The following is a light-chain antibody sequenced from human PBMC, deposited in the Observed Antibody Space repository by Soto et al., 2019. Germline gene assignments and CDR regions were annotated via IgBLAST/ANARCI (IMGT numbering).Light chain of an antibody. CDR1: SSDVGGYNL. CDR2: EDN. CDR3: CSYARINTWV. V-gene: IGLV2-23*01. Sequence: QSALTQPASVSGSPGQSITISCTGTSSDVGGYNLVSWYQQHPGKAPKLIIFEDNKRPSGFSNRFSGSKSGNTASLTISGLQPEDEAEYYWCSYARINTWVFGGGTKVTVL. J-gene: IGLJ3*02.